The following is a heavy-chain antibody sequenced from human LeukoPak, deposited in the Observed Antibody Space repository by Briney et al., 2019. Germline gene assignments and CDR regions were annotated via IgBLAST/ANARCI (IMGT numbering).Heavy chain of an antibody. D-gene: IGHD6-19*01. CDR3: ARSQGEAVAGPFDY. V-gene: IGHV4-59*01. J-gene: IGHJ4*02. Sequence: SETLSLTCTVSGGSISSYYWSWIRQPPGKGLEWIGYIYYSGSTNYNPSLKSRVTISVDTSKNRFSLKLSSVTAADTAVYYCARSQGEAVAGPFDYWGQGTLVTVSS. CDR1: GGSISSYY. CDR2: IYYSGST.